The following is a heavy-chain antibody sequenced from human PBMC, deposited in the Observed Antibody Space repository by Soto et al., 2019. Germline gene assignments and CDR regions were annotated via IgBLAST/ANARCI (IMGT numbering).Heavy chain of an antibody. Sequence: SQTRSLTCAISGDSVSSNSAAWNWIRQSPSRGLEWLGRTDYRSKWYNDYAVSLKGRITINPDTSKNQFSLQLNSVTPEDTAVYYCARDFATVPRAFDVWGQGTMVTVSS. CDR3: ARDFATVPRAFDV. D-gene: IGHD4-17*01. CDR2: TDYRSKWYN. V-gene: IGHV6-1*01. J-gene: IGHJ3*01. CDR1: GDSVSSNSAA.